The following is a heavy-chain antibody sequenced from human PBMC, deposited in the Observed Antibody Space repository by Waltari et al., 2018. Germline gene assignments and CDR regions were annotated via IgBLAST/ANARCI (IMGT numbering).Heavy chain of an antibody. CDR1: GYTFTDFF. CDR3: ARSGGGATTFGVAE. J-gene: IGHJ4*02. V-gene: IGHV1-2*06. D-gene: IGHD3-3*01. CDR2: SYPKGGDT. Sequence: QVQLVQSGAEVKKSGASVKVSCKASGYTFTDFFIHWVRQAPGQGLEWMGRSYPKGGDTRYAQRFQGRVTMTGDTSITTAYMELTGLRSDDTAIYYCARSGGGATTFGVAEWGQGSLVTVSS.